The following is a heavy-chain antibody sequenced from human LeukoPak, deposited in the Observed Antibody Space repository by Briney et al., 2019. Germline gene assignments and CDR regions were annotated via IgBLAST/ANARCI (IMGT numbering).Heavy chain of an antibody. J-gene: IGHJ1*01. CDR2: IKSDGKT. CDR1: GFSFSSYW. Sequence: GGSLRLSCAASGFSFSSYWMHWVRQAPGKGLVWVSRIKSDGKTNYADSVKGRFTISRDNAKNTVSLQMNSLRAEDTGVYYCARAPSEIGGYYPEYFRHWGQGTLLTVSS. V-gene: IGHV3-74*01. D-gene: IGHD3-22*01. CDR3: ARAPSEIGGYYPEYFRH.